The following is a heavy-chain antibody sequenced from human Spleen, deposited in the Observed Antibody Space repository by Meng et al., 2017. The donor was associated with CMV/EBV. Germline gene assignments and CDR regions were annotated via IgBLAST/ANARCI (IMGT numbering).Heavy chain of an antibody. J-gene: IGHJ4*02. Sequence: CAVYGFTVNSQGMNWERQAQGRGREWGEINRYDGKEKYYADSVKGRFTISRDTSKNTLYLQMNSLRPEDTAVYYCARDDGAWTPAYWGQGTLVTVSS. CDR1: GFTVNSQG. CDR3: ARDDGAWTPAY. CDR2: NRYDGKEK. V-gene: IGHV3-30*02. D-gene: IGHD4-17*01.